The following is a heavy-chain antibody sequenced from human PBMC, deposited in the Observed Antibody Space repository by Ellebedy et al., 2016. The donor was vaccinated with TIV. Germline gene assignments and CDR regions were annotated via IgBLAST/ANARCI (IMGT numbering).Heavy chain of an antibody. Sequence: ASVKVSCXASGYTFTGYYMHWVRQAPGQGLEWMGWINPNSGGTNYAQKFQGWVTMTRDTSISTAYMELSRLRSDDTAVYYCAREGGGHFYYGSGSYSRYYGMDVWGQGTTVTVSS. CDR3: AREGGGHFYYGSGSYSRYYGMDV. D-gene: IGHD3-10*01. J-gene: IGHJ6*02. CDR2: INPNSGGT. V-gene: IGHV1-2*04. CDR1: GYTFTGYY.